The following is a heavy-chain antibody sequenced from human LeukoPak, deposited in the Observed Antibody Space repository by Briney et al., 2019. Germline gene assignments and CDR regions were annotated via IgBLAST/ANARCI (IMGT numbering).Heavy chain of an antibody. CDR1: GFSFSRYW. V-gene: IGHV3-7*01. Sequence: GESLRLSCEASGFSFSRYWMSWVRQAPGKGLEWVANIKQGGSEKYYVDSVKGRFTISRDNAKNSLYLQMNSLRAEDTAVYYCARDCTNGVCYYGDAFDIWGQGTMVTVSS. CDR2: IKQGGSEK. D-gene: IGHD2-8*01. CDR3: ARDCTNGVCYYGDAFDI. J-gene: IGHJ3*02.